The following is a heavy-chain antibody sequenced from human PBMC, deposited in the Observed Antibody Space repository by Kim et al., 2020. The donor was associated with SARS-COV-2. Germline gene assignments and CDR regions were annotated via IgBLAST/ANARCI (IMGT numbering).Heavy chain of an antibody. CDR1: GYTLTELS. D-gene: IGHD3-22*01. V-gene: IGHV1-24*01. CDR2: FDPEDGET. CDR3: ATLYDSSGYWWTFDY. Sequence: ASVKVSCKVSGYTLTELSMHWVRQAPGKGLEWMGGFDPEDGETIYAQKFQGRVTMTEDTSTDTAYMELSSLRSEDTAVYYCATLYDSSGYWWTFDYWGQGTLVTVSS. J-gene: IGHJ4*02.